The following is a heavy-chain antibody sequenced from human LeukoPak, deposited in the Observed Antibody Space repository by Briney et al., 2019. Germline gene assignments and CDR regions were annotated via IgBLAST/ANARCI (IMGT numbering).Heavy chain of an antibody. V-gene: IGHV1-69*13. CDR1: GGTFSSYA. CDR2: IIPIFGTA. Sequence: GASVKVSCKASGGTFSSYAISWVRQAPRQGLEWMGGIIPIFGTANYAQKFQGRVTITADESTSTAYMELSSLRSEDTAVYYCARGEVYGRTFDIWGQGTMVTVSS. CDR3: ARGEVYGRTFDI. D-gene: IGHD2-8*01. J-gene: IGHJ3*02.